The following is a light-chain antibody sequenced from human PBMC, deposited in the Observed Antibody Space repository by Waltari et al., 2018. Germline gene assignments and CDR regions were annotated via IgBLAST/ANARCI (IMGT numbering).Light chain of an antibody. J-gene: IGLJ2*01. V-gene: IGLV1-44*01. Sequence: QSVLSQPPSATATPGQWVTISSSGSSSNIGINPVNWFQLLPGTAPKLLIYANNRRPSGVPERFSGSKSGTSASLDISGLQSEDEADYYCAAWDDSLNVVIFGGGTKLSVL. CDR2: ANN. CDR1: SSNIGINP. CDR3: AAWDDSLNVVI.